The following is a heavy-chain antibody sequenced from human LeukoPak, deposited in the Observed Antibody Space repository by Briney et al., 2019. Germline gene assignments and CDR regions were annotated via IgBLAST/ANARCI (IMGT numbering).Heavy chain of an antibody. D-gene: IGHD1-26*01. J-gene: IGHJ4*02. Sequence: SETLSLTCTVSGGSISGYYWNWIRQPAGKGLEWIGRIYTSGNTNYNPSLKSRVTMSVDTSKNQFSLKLSSVTAADTAVYYCAREAEYGSYLDYWGQGTLVTVSS. CDR2: IYTSGNT. CDR3: AREAEYGSYLDY. CDR1: GGSISGYY. V-gene: IGHV4-4*07.